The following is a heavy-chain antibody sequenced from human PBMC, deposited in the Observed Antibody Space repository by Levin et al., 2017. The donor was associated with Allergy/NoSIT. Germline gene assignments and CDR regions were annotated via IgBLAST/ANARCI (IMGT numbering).Heavy chain of an antibody. CDR2: IDPSDSYT. Sequence: TWVRQMPGKGLEWMGRIDPSDSYTDYSPSFQGHVTISADRSITTAYLHLSSLKASDNAIYYCARHYGGNSFRFRAFDIWGQGTMVTVSS. CDR3: ARHYGGNSFRFRAFDI. D-gene: IGHD4-23*01. J-gene: IGHJ3*02. V-gene: IGHV5-10-1*01.